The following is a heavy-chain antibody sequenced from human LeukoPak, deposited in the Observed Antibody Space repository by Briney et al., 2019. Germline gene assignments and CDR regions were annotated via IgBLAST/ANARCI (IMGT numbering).Heavy chain of an antibody. Sequence: GGSLRLSCAASGFTFSSYGMHWVRQAPGKGLEWVAVISYDGSNKYYADSVKGRFTISRDNSKNTLYLQMNSLRAEDTAVYYCAKDVRFLEWFYYYGMDVWGQGTTVTVSS. CDR3: AKDVRFLEWFYYYGMDV. J-gene: IGHJ6*02. CDR1: GFTFSSYG. CDR2: ISYDGSNK. V-gene: IGHV3-30*18. D-gene: IGHD3-3*01.